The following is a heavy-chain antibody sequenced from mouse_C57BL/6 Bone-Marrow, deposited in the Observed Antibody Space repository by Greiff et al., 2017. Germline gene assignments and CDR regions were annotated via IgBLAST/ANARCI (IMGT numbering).Heavy chain of an antibody. CDR1: GYTFTSYW. CDR3: ARSEWLLSAY. J-gene: IGHJ3*01. D-gene: IGHD2-3*01. CDR2: IDPSDSYT. Sequence: QVQLQQPGAELVKPGASVKLSCKASGYTFTSYWMQWVKQRPGQGLEWIGEIDPSDSYTNYNQKFKGKATLTVDTSSSTAYRQLSSLTSEDSAVYYCARSEWLLSAYWGQGTLVTVSA. V-gene: IGHV1-50*01.